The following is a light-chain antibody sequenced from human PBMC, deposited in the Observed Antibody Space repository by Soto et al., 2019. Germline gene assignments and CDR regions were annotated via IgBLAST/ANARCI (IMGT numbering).Light chain of an antibody. CDR3: QQYNSFSWT. V-gene: IGKV1-5*03. J-gene: IGKJ1*01. CDR2: KAS. Sequence: DIQMTQSPSTLSASVGDRVTITCRASQSISSWLAWYQQKPGKAPKLLIYKASSLESGVPSRFSGSGSGTEFPLTIRRLQHDDFASYYCQQYNSFSWTFGQGTKVEIK. CDR1: QSISSW.